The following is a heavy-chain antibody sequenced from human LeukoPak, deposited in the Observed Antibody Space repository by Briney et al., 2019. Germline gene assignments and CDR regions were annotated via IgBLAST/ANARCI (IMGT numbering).Heavy chain of an antibody. J-gene: IGHJ5*02. CDR2: ISYDGSNK. D-gene: IGHD6-13*01. Sequence: GGSLRLSCAASGFTFSSYAMHWVRQAPGKGLEWVAVISYDGSNKYYADSVKGRFTISRDNSKNTLYLQMNSLRAEDTAVYYCARSSSSWREGWWFDPWGQGTLVTVSS. V-gene: IGHV3-30-3*01. CDR1: GFTFSSYA. CDR3: ARSSSSWREGWWFDP.